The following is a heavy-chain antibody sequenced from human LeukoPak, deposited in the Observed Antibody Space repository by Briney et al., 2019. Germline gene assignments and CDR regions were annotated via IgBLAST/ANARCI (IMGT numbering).Heavy chain of an antibody. V-gene: IGHV3-30*04. D-gene: IGHD6-13*01. J-gene: IGHJ4*02. CDR1: GFTFSSYA. Sequence: PGGSLRLSCAASGFTFSSYAMHWVRQAPGKGLEWVAVISYDGSNKYYADSVKGRFTISRDNSKNTLYLQMNSLRAEDTAVYYCARDPGYSSSWYSCDYWGQGTLVTVSS. CDR3: ARDPGYSSSWYSCDY. CDR2: ISYDGSNK.